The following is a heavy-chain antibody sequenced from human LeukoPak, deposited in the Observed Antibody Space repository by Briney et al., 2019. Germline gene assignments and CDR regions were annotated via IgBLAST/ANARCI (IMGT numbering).Heavy chain of an antibody. CDR1: GGSLSSYY. J-gene: IGHJ5*02. CDR2: IYYSGST. CDR3: ARHRTVRGYYTKNWFDP. V-gene: IGHV4-59*08. D-gene: IGHD3-22*01. Sequence: SETLSLTCTVSGGSLSSYYWSWIRQPPGKGLEWMGYIYYSGSTNYNPSLKSRVTISVDTSKNQFSLKLSSVTAADTAVFYFARHRTVRGYYTKNWFDPWGQGTRVTVSS.